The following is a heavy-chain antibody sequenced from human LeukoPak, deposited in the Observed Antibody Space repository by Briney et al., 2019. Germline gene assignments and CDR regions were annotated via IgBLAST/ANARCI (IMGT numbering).Heavy chain of an antibody. J-gene: IGHJ4*02. CDR2: IYSSGST. CDR3: ARAYSGSWLPSQFDY. D-gene: IGHD1-26*01. V-gene: IGHV4-61*02. Sequence: SETLSLTCIVSSVSISSESNFWNWIRQPAGKGLEWIGRIYSSGSTTYNPSLRSRVTILVDTSKNQFSLRLRSVTAADTAVYYCARAYSGSWLPSQFDYWSQGTLVTVSS. CDR1: SVSISSESNF.